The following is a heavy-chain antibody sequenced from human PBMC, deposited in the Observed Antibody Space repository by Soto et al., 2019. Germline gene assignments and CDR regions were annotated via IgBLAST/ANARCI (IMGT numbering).Heavy chain of an antibody. D-gene: IGHD4-17*01. CDR3: ARPVDGDYVYAFDI. CDR2: IYYSGST. V-gene: IGHV4-39*01. J-gene: IGHJ3*02. Sequence: PTETLSLTCTVSGGSISSSSYYWGWIRQPPGKGLEWIGSIYYSGSTYYSPSLKSRVTISVDTSKNQFSLKLSSVTAADTAVYYCARPVDGDYVYAFDIWGQGTMVTVSS. CDR1: GGSISSSSYY.